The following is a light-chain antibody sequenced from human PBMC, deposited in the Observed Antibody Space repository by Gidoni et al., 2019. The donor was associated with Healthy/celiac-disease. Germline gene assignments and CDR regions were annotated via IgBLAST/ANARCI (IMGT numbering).Light chain of an antibody. CDR2: KDS. Sequence: SYELTQPPSVSVSPGQTARITCSGDALPKQYAYWYQQKPGQAPVLVIYKDSERPSGIHERFSGSSSWTTVTLTISGVQAEDEADYYCQSADSSGTYKVFGGGTKLTVL. CDR3: QSADSSGTYKV. J-gene: IGLJ3*02. CDR1: ALPKQY. V-gene: IGLV3-25*02.